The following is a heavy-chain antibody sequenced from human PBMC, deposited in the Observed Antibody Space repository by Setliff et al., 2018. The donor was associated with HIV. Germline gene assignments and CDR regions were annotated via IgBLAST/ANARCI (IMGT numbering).Heavy chain of an antibody. CDR3: ASRLYYYDSSAYLREEGFDP. D-gene: IGHD3-22*01. CDR1: GGSISSDNW. V-gene: IGHV4-4*02. Sequence: SETLSLTCAVSGGSISSDNWWTWVRQPPGKGLEWIGEIYHSEYTNYNASLKSRVSMSVDKSKNQFSLKLTSVTAADTAVYYCASRLYYYDSSAYLREEGFDPWGQGTLVTVSS. J-gene: IGHJ5*02. CDR2: IYHSEYT.